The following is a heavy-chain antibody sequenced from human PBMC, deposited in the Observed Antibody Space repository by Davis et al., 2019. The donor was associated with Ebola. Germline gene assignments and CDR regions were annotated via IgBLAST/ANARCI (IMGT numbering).Heavy chain of an antibody. D-gene: IGHD2-15*01. CDR3: ARDPHCSGGSCFGMDV. V-gene: IGHV3-23*01. CDR1: GFTFSSYA. J-gene: IGHJ6*02. CDR2: ISSSGTTT. Sequence: GESLKISCAASGFTFSSYAMTWVRQAPGKGLEWVSGISSSGTTTYYVDSVKGRFTISSDNSKNTLYLQMNSLRAEDTAVYYCARDPHCSGGSCFGMDVLGQGTTVTVSS.